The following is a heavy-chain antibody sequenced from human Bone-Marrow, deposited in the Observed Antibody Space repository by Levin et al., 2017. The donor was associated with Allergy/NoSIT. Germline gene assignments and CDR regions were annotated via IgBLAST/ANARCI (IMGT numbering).Heavy chain of an antibody. D-gene: IGHD1-26*01. CDR1: GYTFTGYY. Sequence: ASVKVSCEASGYTFTGYYMHWVRQAPGQGLEWMGWVNPKSGATTYAQNFQGRVTMTRDTSITTAYMELSRLRSDDTAVYYCAREGVATTEKYFDYWGQGTLVTVSS. J-gene: IGHJ4*02. CDR3: AREGVATTEKYFDY. V-gene: IGHV1-2*02. CDR2: VNPKSGAT.